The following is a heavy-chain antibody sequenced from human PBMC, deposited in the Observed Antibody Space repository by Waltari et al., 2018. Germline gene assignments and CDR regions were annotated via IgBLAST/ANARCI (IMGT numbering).Heavy chain of an antibody. CDR2: LDPEDGKT. Sequence: QVYLVQSGTEVKKPGASVKVSCKISGYTLTELSRHWVRQAPGKGLEWIGDLDPEDGKTTYAQKFQGRVTLTEDTSTDIAYMDLSSLRSDDTAVYYCATGRWERPFEYWGQGTVVTVSS. D-gene: IGHD1-26*01. CDR3: ATGRWERPFEY. V-gene: IGHV1-24*01. CDR1: GYTLTELS. J-gene: IGHJ4*02.